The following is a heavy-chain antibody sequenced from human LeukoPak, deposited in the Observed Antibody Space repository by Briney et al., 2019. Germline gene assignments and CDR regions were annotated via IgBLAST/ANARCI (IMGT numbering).Heavy chain of an antibody. Sequence: SETLSLTCTVSGGSISSYYWSWIRQPPGKGLEWIGYIYYSGSTNYNPSLKSRVTISVDTSKNQFSLKLSSVTAADTAVYYCARVGAVANWYFDHWGRGTLVTVSS. J-gene: IGHJ2*01. D-gene: IGHD6-19*01. CDR2: IYYSGST. V-gene: IGHV4-59*01. CDR3: ARVGAVANWYFDH. CDR1: GGSISSYY.